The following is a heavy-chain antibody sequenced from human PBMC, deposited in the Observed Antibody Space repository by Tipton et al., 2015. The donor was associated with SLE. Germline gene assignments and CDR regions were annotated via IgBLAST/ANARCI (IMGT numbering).Heavy chain of an antibody. J-gene: IGHJ4*02. CDR3: ARDDSGSFFDY. Sequence: TLSLTCTVSGGSLSSYYWSWIRQPPGKGLEWIGYIYYSGSTNYNIYLKSRVTISVDTSKNQFSLKLSSVTAADTAVYYCARDDSGSFFDYWGQGTLVTVSS. CDR1: GGSLSSYY. CDR2: IYYSGST. V-gene: IGHV4-59*12. D-gene: IGHD1-26*01.